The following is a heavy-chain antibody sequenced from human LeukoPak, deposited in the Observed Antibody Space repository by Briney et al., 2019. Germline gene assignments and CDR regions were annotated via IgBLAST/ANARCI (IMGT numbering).Heavy chain of an antibody. J-gene: IGHJ4*02. CDR2: ISNSGSTI. D-gene: IGHD1-26*01. Sequence: GGSLRLSCEASGFTFSSYSMSWVRQAPGKGLEWVSYISNSGSTIYYADFVKGRFTISRDIAKSSLYLQMNSLRAEDTAVYYCARKTSGSYGYFDYWGQGTLVTVSS. CDR3: ARKTSGSYGYFDY. CDR1: GFTFSSYS. V-gene: IGHV3-48*01.